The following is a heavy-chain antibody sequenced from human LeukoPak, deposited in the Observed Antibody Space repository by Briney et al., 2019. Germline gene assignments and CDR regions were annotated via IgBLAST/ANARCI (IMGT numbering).Heavy chain of an antibody. Sequence: ASVKVSCKASGYSLTELIIHWVRQAPGKGLEWMGGFDPEDGEIIYAQKFQGRVTMTEDTSTDTAYMELSSLRSEDTAVYYCARSSMVRRIHFDYWGQGTLVTVSS. J-gene: IGHJ4*02. CDR1: GYSLTELI. CDR3: ARSSMVRRIHFDY. V-gene: IGHV1-24*01. CDR2: FDPEDGEI. D-gene: IGHD3-10*01.